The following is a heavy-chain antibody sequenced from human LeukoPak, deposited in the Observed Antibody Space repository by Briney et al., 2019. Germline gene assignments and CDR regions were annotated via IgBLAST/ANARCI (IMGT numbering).Heavy chain of an antibody. V-gene: IGHV3-33*01. CDR3: ARGEHFDY. D-gene: IGHD1-26*01. J-gene: IGHJ4*02. CDR2: IWHDGSNK. CDR1: GFTFSSYG. Sequence: GRSLRLSCAASGFTFSSYGMHWVRQAPGKGLEWVAVIWHDGSNKYYVDSVKGRFTIPRDNSKNTLYLQMNSLRAEDTSVYYCARGEHFDYWGQGTLVTVSS.